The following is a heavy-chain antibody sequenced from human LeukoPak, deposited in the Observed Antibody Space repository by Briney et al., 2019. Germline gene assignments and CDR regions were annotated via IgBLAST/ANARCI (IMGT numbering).Heavy chain of an antibody. J-gene: IGHJ4*02. D-gene: IGHD3-22*01. CDR1: GFTFSSYS. CDR3: ARDGDSSGYYSDY. Sequence: PGGSLRLSCAASGFTFSSYSMNWVRQAPGKGLEWVSYISSSSSTIYYADSVKGRFTISRDNAKNSLSLQMNSLRAEDTAVYYCARDGDSSGYYSDYWGQGTLVTVSS. CDR2: ISSSSSTI. V-gene: IGHV3-48*04.